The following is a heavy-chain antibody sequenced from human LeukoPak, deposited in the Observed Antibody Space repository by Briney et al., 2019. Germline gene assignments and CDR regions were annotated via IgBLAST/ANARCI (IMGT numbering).Heavy chain of an antibody. CDR1: GFTFSSYA. D-gene: IGHD3-22*01. Sequence: GASLRLSCAASGFTFSSYAMSWVRQAPGKGLEWVSAISGSGGSTYYADSVKGRFTISRDNSKNTLYLQMNSLRAEDTAVYYCAKSGSGYYYDSSGLDYWGQGTLVTVSS. J-gene: IGHJ4*02. CDR3: AKSGSGYYYDSSGLDY. CDR2: ISGSGGST. V-gene: IGHV3-23*01.